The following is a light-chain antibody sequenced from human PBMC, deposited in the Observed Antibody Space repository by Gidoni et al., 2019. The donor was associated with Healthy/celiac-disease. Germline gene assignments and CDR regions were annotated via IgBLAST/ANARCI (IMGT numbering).Light chain of an antibody. V-gene: IGKV2-30*01. CDR1: QRLVYSDGNTY. Sequence: DAVMTQSPLSLTVILGPPSSSSCRSSQRLVYSDGNTYLNWFQQRPGHSTRRLIYKVSNRDSGVADRFSGSGSGADFTLKSSRVEAEDVGVYYCMQGTHWRLTFGGGTKVEIK. CDR2: KVS. CDR3: MQGTHWRLT. J-gene: IGKJ4*01.